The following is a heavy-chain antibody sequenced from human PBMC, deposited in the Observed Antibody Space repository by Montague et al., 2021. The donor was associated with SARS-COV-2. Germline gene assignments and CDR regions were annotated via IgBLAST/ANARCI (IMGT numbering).Heavy chain of an antibody. J-gene: IGHJ6*02. D-gene: IGHD2-21*02. CDR1: TDSFSGYY. Sequence: SETLSLTCAVYTDSFSGYYWSWIRQSPGKGLEWIGEITHSGSTNHNPSLQSRVTISVDTSKNQLSLKLNSVTAADTAVYYCARDPSRQLLLFPGGDYYYGMDVWGQGTTVTVSS. V-gene: IGHV4-34*01. CDR3: ARDPSRQLLLFPGGDYYYGMDV. CDR2: ITHSGST.